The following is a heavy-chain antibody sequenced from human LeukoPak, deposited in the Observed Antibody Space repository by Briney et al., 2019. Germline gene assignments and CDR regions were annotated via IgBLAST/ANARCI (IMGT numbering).Heavy chain of an antibody. Sequence: GGSLSLSCAASGFSFSSYETSWARQAGGRWLGWVSYISSRGSTIYYPESVKARFTNTRANAKNSLYLQTNSLRAEDTAVYYCAELGITMIGGVWGKGTTVTISS. CDR2: ISSRGSTI. CDR1: GFSFSSYE. D-gene: IGHD3-10*02. J-gene: IGHJ6*04. V-gene: IGHV3-48*03. CDR3: AELGITMIGGV.